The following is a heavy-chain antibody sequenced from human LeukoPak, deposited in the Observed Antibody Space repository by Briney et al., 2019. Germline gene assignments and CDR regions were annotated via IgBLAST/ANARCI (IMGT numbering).Heavy chain of an antibody. CDR1: GFTFSSYA. CDR2: ISGSSGST. CDR3: ARDEFYYYDSSGYPVDY. J-gene: IGHJ4*02. Sequence: GASLRLSCAASGFTFSSYAMSRVRQAPGEGVEWVSAISGSSGSTYYADSVKGRFTISRDNSKNTLYLQMNSLRAEDTAVYYCARDEFYYYDSSGYPVDYWGQGTLVTVSS. D-gene: IGHD3-22*01. V-gene: IGHV3-23*01.